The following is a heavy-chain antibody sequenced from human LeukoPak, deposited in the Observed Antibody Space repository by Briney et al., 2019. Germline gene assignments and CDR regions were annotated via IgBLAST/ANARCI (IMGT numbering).Heavy chain of an antibody. CDR3: AKSSMVRGVIPPPLYFDY. CDR1: GFTFSSYA. CDR2: ISGSGGST. Sequence: GGSLRLSCAASGFTFSSYAMSWVRQAPGKGLEWVSAISGSGGSTYYADSVKGRLTISRDNSKNTLYLQMNSLRAEDTAVYYCAKSSMVRGVIPPPLYFDYWGQGTLVTVSS. D-gene: IGHD3-10*01. V-gene: IGHV3-23*01. J-gene: IGHJ4*02.